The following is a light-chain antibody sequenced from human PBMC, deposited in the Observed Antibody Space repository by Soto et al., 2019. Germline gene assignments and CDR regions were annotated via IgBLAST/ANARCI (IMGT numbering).Light chain of an antibody. CDR3: QKYDNWPSVT. Sequence: EIVMAQSPATLSVSPGERATLSCRASQSVNNYLAWYQQKPGQAPRLLMYGTSDRATGIPATFSGSGSGTEFTLTISSLQSEDFAVYYCQKYDNWPSVTFGGGTKVDIK. CDR1: QSVNNY. V-gene: IGKV3-15*01. CDR2: GTS. J-gene: IGKJ4*01.